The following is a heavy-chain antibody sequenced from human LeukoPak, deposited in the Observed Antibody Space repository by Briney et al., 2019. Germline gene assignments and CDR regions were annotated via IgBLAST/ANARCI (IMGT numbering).Heavy chain of an antibody. D-gene: IGHD5-18*01. CDR2: ICDNEGRT. V-gene: IGHV3-23*01. Sequence: GGSLRLSCAASGFNFNYYAMSLVRPAPGEGLELVSGICDNEGRTYYTDSGKGRFTISRDRTKNTVYLQMHNLRADDTAVYFCARHDSFIPYWGQGTLVTVSS. CDR3: ARHDSFIPY. CDR1: GFNFNYYA. J-gene: IGHJ4*02.